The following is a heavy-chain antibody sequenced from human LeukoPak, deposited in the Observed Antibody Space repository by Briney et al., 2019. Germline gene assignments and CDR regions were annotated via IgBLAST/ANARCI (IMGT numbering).Heavy chain of an antibody. CDR1: GYTFSSYY. CDR2: ISPSGDYT. D-gene: IGHD5-24*01. Sequence: ASVKVSCKASGYTFSSYYMHWVRQAPGQGLEWMGIISPSGDYTRYAQKFQGRVTMTSDTSTSTVYMELSSLKSEDTAVYYCARVRDGYNDAYDFWGQGTMVTVTS. CDR3: ARVRDGYNDAYDF. J-gene: IGHJ3*01. V-gene: IGHV1-46*01.